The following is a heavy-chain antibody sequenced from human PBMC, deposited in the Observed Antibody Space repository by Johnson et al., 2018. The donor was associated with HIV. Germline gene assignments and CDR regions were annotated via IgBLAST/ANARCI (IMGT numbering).Heavy chain of an antibody. CDR2: ISYDGSNK. D-gene: IGHD3-9*01. V-gene: IGHV3-30*14. J-gene: IGHJ3*02. CDR3: AKDPPGVDDIHAFDI. Sequence: QVQLVESGGGLVQPGGSLRLSCAASGFTFSSYWMSWVRQAPGKGLEWVAVISYDGSNKYYADSVKGRCTISRDNSKNTLYLQMNSLRAEYTAVYYCAKDPPGVDDIHAFDIWGQGTMVTVSS. CDR1: GFTFSSYW.